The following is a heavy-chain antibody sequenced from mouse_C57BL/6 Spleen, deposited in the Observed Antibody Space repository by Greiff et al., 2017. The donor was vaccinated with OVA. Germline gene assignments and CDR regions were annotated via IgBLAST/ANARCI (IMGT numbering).Heavy chain of an antibody. V-gene: IGHV1-55*01. J-gene: IGHJ1*03. CDR1: GYTFTSYW. CDR2: IYPGSGST. D-gene: IGHD1-1*01. Sequence: QVQLQQPGAELVKPGASVKMSCKASGYTFTSYWITWVKQRPGQGLEWIGDIYPGSGSTNYNEKFKSKATLTVDTSSSTAYMQLSRLTSEDSAVYYCASPYGSRGAWYFDVWGTGTTVTVSS. CDR3: ASPYGSRGAWYFDV.